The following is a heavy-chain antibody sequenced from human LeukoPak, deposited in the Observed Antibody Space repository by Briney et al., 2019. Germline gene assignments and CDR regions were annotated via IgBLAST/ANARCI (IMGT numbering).Heavy chain of an antibody. CDR1: GFTFSSYW. CDR3: ARGSYYDYVWGRNLLDY. D-gene: IGHD3-16*01. J-gene: IGHJ4*02. CDR2: INSDGSST. V-gene: IGHV3-74*01. Sequence: PGGSLRLSCAASGFTFSSYWMHWVRQAPGKGLVWVSRINSDGSSTSYADSAKGRFTISRDNAKNTLYLQMNSLRAEDTAVYYCARGSYYDYVWGRNLLDYWGQGTLVTVSS.